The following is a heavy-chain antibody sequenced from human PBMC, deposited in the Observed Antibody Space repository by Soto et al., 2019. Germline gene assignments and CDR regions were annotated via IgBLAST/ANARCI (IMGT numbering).Heavy chain of an antibody. V-gene: IGHV1-24*01. Sequence: SEQVSFKVSWYNLTELSMHWVRQAPGKGLEWMGGFDPEDGETIYAQKFQGRVTMTEDTSTDTAYMELSSLRSEDTAVYYCATGIAAAGPFDYWGQGTLVTVS. CDR3: ATGIAAAGPFDY. CDR2: FDPEDGET. D-gene: IGHD6-13*01. J-gene: IGHJ4*02. CDR1: WYNLTELS.